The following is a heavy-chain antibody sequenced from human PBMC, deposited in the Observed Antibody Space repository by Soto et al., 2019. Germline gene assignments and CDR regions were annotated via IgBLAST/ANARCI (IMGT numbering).Heavy chain of an antibody. CDR1: GGSISSSSYY. Sequence: SETLSLTCTVSGGSISSSSYYWGWIRQPPGKGLEWIGSIYYSGSTYYNPSLKSRVTISVDTSKNPFSLKLSSVTAADTAVYYCARQVTVQPRLYYFDYWGQGTLVTVSS. V-gene: IGHV4-39*01. CDR2: IYYSGST. D-gene: IGHD4-4*01. J-gene: IGHJ4*02. CDR3: ARQVTVQPRLYYFDY.